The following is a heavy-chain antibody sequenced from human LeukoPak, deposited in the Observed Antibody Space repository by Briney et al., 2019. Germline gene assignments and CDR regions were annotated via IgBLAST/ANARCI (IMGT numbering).Heavy chain of an antibody. D-gene: IGHD3-3*01. CDR1: GFTFSTSI. Sequence: GGSLRLSCATSGFTFSTSIMHWVRQAPGKGLEWLALISYDGNIIYADSVKGRFTISRDNSKNTLYLQINSLRAEDTAVYYCAKDRPSRYDFWSYFDYWGQGTLVTVSS. V-gene: IGHV3-30-3*01. CDR3: AKDRPSRYDFWSYFDY. CDR2: ISYDGNII. J-gene: IGHJ4*02.